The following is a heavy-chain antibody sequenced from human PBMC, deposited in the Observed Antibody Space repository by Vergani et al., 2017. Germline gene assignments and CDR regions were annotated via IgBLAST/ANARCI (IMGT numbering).Heavy chain of an antibody. CDR3: AKASDYYDSSGYYYFDY. CDR2: ISYDGSNK. CDR1: GFTFSSYG. Sequence: QVQLVESGGGVVQPGRSLRLSCAASGFTFSSYGMHLVRQAPGKGLGWVAVISYDGSNKYYADSVKGRFTISRDNSKNTLYLQMNSLRAEDTAVYYCAKASDYYDSSGYYYFDYWGQGTLVTVSS. J-gene: IGHJ4*02. V-gene: IGHV3-30*18. D-gene: IGHD3-22*01.